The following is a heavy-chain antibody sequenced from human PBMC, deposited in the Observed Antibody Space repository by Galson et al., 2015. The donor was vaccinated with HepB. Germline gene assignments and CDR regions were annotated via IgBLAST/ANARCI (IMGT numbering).Heavy chain of an antibody. D-gene: IGHD3-16*01. CDR3: ARGGAFGFDI. CDR2: IKEDGRDK. V-gene: IGHV3-7*01. Sequence: SLRLSCAASGFTYSSYWSNWVRQAPGKGLEWVANIKEDGRDKYYVDSVKGRFTISRDNAKNSVYLQMNSLRAEDTAVYYCARGGAFGFDIWGQGTMVTVSS. CDR1: GFTYSSYW. J-gene: IGHJ3*02.